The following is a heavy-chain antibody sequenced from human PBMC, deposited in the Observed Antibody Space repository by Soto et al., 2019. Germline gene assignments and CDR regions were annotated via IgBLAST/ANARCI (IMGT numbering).Heavy chain of an antibody. J-gene: IGHJ4*02. CDR1: GYTFTSYG. CDR3: ARAPYYYDSSGYWVY. V-gene: IGHV1-18*04. CDR2: ISAYNGNT. D-gene: IGHD3-22*01. Sequence: ASVKVSCKASGYTFTSYGISWVRQAPGQELEWMGWISAYNGNTNYAQKLQGRVTMTTDTSTSTAYMELRSLRSDDTAVYYCARAPYYYDSSGYWVYWGQGTLVTVSS.